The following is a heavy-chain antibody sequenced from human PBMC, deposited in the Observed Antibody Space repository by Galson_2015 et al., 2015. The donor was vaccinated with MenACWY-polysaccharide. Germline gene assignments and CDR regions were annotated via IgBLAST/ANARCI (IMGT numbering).Heavy chain of an antibody. Sequence: CAISGDSVSSHTAAWNWIRQSPSRGLEWLGRTYYRSNRSSDYALSVRGRITINADTSKNQFSLQLNSVTPEDPAVYYCVRGGAAASRLFDPWGQGTLVTVSS. CDR1: GDSVSSHTAA. J-gene: IGHJ5*02. CDR2: TYYRSNRSS. CDR3: VRGGAAASRLFDP. V-gene: IGHV6-1*01. D-gene: IGHD2-15*01.